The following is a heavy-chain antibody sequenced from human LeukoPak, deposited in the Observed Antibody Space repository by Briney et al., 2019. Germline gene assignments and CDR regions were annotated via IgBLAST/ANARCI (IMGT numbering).Heavy chain of an antibody. CDR3: VGSGSYWY. CDR2: ISWNSGSI. Sequence: GGSLRLSCAASGFTFSSYAMHWVRQAPGKGLEWVSGISWNSGSIGYADSVKGRFTISRDNAKNSLYLQMNSLRAEDTALYYCVGSGSYWYWGQGTLVTVSS. D-gene: IGHD1-26*01. V-gene: IGHV3-9*01. CDR1: GFTFSSYA. J-gene: IGHJ4*02.